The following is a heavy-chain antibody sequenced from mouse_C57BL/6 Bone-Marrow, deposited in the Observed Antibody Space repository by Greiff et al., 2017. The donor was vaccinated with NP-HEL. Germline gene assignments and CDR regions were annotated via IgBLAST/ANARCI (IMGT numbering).Heavy chain of an antibody. J-gene: IGHJ4*01. Sequence: EVQLVESEGGLVQPGSSMKLSCTASGFTFSDYYMAWVRQVPEKGLEWVANINYDGSSTYYLDSLKSRFIISRDNAKNILDLQMSSLKSEDTATYYCAREWVLRRRTYAMDDWGQGTSVTVSS. D-gene: IGHD1-1*01. CDR3: AREWVLRRRTYAMDD. CDR1: GFTFSDYY. V-gene: IGHV5-16*01. CDR2: INYDGSST.